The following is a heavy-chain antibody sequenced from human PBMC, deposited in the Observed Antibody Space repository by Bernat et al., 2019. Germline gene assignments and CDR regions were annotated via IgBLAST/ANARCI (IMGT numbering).Heavy chain of an antibody. V-gene: IGHV3-53*02. D-gene: IGHD6-6*01. Sequence: EVQLVETGGGLIQPGGSLRLSCAASGFTVSNNYMSWVRQAPGKGLEWVSVVYPSGITYYADSVKGRFTLSRDNSKNSLSLQMNNLRAEDTAVYYCARATSSSLPSDYWGQGTLVTVSS. CDR3: ARATSSSLPSDY. J-gene: IGHJ4*02. CDR1: GFTVSNNY. CDR2: VYPSGIT.